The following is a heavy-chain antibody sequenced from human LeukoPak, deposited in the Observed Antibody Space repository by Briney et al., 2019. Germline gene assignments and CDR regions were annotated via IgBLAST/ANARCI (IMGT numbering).Heavy chain of an antibody. Sequence: PSETLSLTCTVSGDSISSSSYYWDWIRQPPGKGLEWRGSVYYTGSTDYNSSLKSRVTISVDTSKNQFSLRLSSVTAADTAVYYCARDRGYCSSTSCYRAFDIWGQGTMVTVSS. V-gene: IGHV4-39*07. J-gene: IGHJ3*02. D-gene: IGHD2-2*03. CDR1: GDSISSSSYY. CDR3: ARDRGYCSSTSCYRAFDI. CDR2: VYYTGST.